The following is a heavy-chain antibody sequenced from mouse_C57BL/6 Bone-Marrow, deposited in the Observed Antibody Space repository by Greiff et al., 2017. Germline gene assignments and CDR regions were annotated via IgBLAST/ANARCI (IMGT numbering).Heavy chain of an antibody. D-gene: IGHD1-1*01. J-gene: IGHJ4*01. V-gene: IGHV2-6*01. CDR2: IWGVGST. CDR1: GFSLTSYG. Sequence: VQLQESGPGLVAPSQSLSITCTVSGFSLTSYGVDWVRQSPGKGLEWLGVIWGVGSTNYNSALKSRLSISKDNSKSQVFLKMNSVQTDDTAMYYCARGGYYGSSYPLYYAMDYWGQGTSVTVSS. CDR3: ARGGYYGSSYPLYYAMDY.